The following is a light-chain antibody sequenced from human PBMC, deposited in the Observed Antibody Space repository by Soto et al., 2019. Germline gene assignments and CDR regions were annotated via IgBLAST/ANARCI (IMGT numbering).Light chain of an antibody. Sequence: QSVLTQPPSASGTPGQRVTISCSGSPSNIGSNTVSWYQQFSGSAPRLIIYGDYRRPSGVPDRFSGSKSGTSASLAISGLQSEYESIFYCAAWDDSLSGHVVFGGGTNLPVL. J-gene: IGLJ2*01. V-gene: IGLV1-44*01. CDR1: PSNIGSNT. CDR3: AAWDDSLSGHVV. CDR2: GDY.